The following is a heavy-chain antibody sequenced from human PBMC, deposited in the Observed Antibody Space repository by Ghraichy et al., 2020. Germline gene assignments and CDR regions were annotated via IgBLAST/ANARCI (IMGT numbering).Heavy chain of an antibody. CDR3: AKAHSDPQTEYYFDS. CDR1: GFPFSTFG. V-gene: IGHV3-30*18. CDR2: ISYDGGNR. D-gene: IGHD3-16*01. J-gene: IGHJ4*02. Sequence: LSLTCAASGFPFSTFGMHWVRQAPGKGLEWVAIISYDGGNRYYRDSVKGRFTISRDNAKNTVYLQLNSLRPEDTAVYYCAKAHSDPQTEYYFDSWGQGTLVTVSS.